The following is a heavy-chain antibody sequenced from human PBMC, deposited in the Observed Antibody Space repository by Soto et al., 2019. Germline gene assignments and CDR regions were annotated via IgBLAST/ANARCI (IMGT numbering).Heavy chain of an antibody. V-gene: IGHV1-69*01. CDR1: GGTFSSYA. J-gene: IGHJ4*02. CDR2: IIPIFGTA. CDR3: ARGVFCSGYYAPPDY. D-gene: IGHD3-22*01. Sequence: QVQLVQSGAEVKKPGSSVKVSCKASGGTFSSYAISWVRQAPGQGLEWMGGIIPIFGTANYAQKFQGRVTITADESTSIAYMELSSLRAEDTAVYYCARGVFCSGYYAPPDYWGQGTLVTVSS.